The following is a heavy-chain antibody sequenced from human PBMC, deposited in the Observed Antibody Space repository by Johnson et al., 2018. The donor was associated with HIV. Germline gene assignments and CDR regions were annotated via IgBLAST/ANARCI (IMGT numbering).Heavy chain of an antibody. J-gene: IGHJ3*02. D-gene: IGHD6-19*01. Sequence: QMLLVESGGGVVQPGGSLRLPYAAPGFTFSSYGMHWVRQAPGKGLEWVAFIRYDGRNKYYADSVKGRFTISRDNAKNSLYLQMNSRRAEDTAVYYCARIPGSGWEHDAFDIWGQGRMVTVSS. V-gene: IGHV3-30*02. CDR3: ARIPGSGWEHDAFDI. CDR2: IRYDGRNK. CDR1: GFTFSSYG.